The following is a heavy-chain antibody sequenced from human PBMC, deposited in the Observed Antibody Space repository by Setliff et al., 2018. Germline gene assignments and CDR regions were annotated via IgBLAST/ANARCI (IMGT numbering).Heavy chain of an antibody. CDR3: ARDLGARYCSGGSCPHYYYYYYMDV. D-gene: IGHD2-15*01. CDR2: LSSDGSKT. CDR1: GFGFSDYG. J-gene: IGHJ6*03. Sequence: GGSLRLSCAASGFGFSDYGMHWVRQAPGKGLEWVAFLSSDGSKTAYGNSVRGRFTISRDNSKSMLFLEVNSLRAEDTAVYYCARDLGARYCSGGSCPHYYYYYYMDVWGKGTTVTVPS. V-gene: IGHV3-30*03.